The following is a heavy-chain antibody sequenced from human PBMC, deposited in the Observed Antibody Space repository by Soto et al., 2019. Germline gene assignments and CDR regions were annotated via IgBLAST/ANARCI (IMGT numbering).Heavy chain of an antibody. Sequence: QITLKESGPTLVKPTQTLTLTCTFSGFSLSTSGVGVGWIRQPPGKALEWLALIYWDDDKRYSPSLKSRLTIXXDXSXXHVVLTMTNMDPVDTATYYCAHYTRWLLQLGAFDIWGQGTMVTVSS. V-gene: IGHV2-5*02. CDR3: AHYTRWLLQLGAFDI. CDR1: GFSLSTSGVG. CDR2: IYWDDDK. J-gene: IGHJ3*02. D-gene: IGHD2-15*01.